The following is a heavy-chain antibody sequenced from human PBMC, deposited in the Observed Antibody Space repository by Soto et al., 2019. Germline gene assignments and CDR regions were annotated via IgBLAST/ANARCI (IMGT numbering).Heavy chain of an antibody. D-gene: IGHD5-12*01. CDR3: AKDSLAIPEGGYDY. CDR1: GFTFSSYA. CDR2: ISGSGGST. Sequence: EVQLLESGGGLVQPGGSLRLSCAASGFTFSSYAMSWVRQAPGKGLEWVSAISGSGGSTYYADSVKGRFTISRDNSKNTLYLKMNSLRAEDTAVYYCAKDSLAIPEGGYDYWGQGTLVTVSS. J-gene: IGHJ4*02. V-gene: IGHV3-23*01.